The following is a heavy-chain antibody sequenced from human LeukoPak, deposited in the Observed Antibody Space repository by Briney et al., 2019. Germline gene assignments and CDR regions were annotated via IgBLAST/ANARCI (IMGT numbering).Heavy chain of an antibody. V-gene: IGHV7-4-1*02. CDR3: ARIFPLEVPAAMGGEIYYYYGMDV. CDR2: INTNTGNP. J-gene: IGHJ6*02. CDR1: GYTFTSYA. Sequence: GASVKVSCKASGYTFTSYAMNWVRQAPGQGLEWMGWINTNTGNPTYAQGFTGRFVFSWDTSVSTAYLQISSLKAEDTAVYYCARIFPLEVPAAMGGEIYYYYGMDVWGQGTTVTVSS. D-gene: IGHD2-2*01.